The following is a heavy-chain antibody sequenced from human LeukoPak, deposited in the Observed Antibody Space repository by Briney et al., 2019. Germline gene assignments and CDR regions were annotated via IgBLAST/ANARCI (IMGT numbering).Heavy chain of an antibody. CDR3: ARAYYESSAYRHAVYFDY. J-gene: IGHJ4*02. V-gene: IGHV1-24*01. CDR1: GYSLIELS. Sequence: ASVKVSCNVSGYSLIELSMHWVRQAPGKGLEWMGGSDPENGEIIYAQKFQGRVTMTKDTSTNTVYMHLSSLSSDDTAVYYCARAYYESSAYRHAVYFDYWGQGTLVTVSS. D-gene: IGHD3-22*01. CDR2: SDPENGEI.